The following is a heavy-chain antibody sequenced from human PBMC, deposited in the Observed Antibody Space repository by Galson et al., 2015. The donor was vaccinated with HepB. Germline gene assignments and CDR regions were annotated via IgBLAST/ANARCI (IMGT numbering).Heavy chain of an antibody. CDR3: ARDKGQLRYYYYYMDV. CDR1: GFTFSSYS. J-gene: IGHJ6*03. D-gene: IGHD6-6*01. CDR2: ISSSSSTI. V-gene: IGHV3-48*01. Sequence: SLRLSCAASGFTFSSYSMNWVRQAPGKGLEWVSYISSSSSTIYYADSVKGRFTISRDNAKNSLYLQMNRLRAEDTAVYYCARDKGQLRYYYYYMDVWGKGTTVTVSS.